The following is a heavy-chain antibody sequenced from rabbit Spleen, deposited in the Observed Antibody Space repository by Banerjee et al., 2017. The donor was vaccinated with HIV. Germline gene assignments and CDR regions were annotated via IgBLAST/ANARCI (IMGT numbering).Heavy chain of an antibody. CDR1: GFSFSSGYY. Sequence: EESGGGLVKPGASLTLTCTASGFSFSSGYYMCWVRQAPGKGLEWIGYIYTGSGSTGYASWAKGRFTISKTSSTTMTLQMTSLTAADTATYFCGKGGDWGSRFDLWGQGTLVTVS. CDR2: IYTGSGST. D-gene: IGHD2-1*01. CDR3: GKGGDWGSRFDL. J-gene: IGHJ3*01. V-gene: IGHV1S40*01.